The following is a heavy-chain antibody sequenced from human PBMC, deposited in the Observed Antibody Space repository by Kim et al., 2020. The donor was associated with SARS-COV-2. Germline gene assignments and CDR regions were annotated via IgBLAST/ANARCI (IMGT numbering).Heavy chain of an antibody. J-gene: IGHJ4*02. CDR3: ARGDYYASPDY. V-gene: IGHV4-59*01. Sequence: SETLSLTCTVSGGSISSYYWSWIRQPPGKGLEWIGYIYYSGSTNYNPSLKSRVTISVDTSKNQFSLKLSSVTAADTAVYYCARGDYYASPDYWGQGTLVTVSS. CDR2: IYYSGST. D-gene: IGHD3-10*01. CDR1: GGSISSYY.